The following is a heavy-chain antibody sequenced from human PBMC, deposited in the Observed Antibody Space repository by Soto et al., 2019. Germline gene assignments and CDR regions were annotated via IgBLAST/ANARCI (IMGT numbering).Heavy chain of an antibody. CDR3: ARLVVVAPVANV. CDR2: IFYTGTT. V-gene: IGHV4-39*01. CDR1: GGSVSYNSYY. J-gene: IGHJ4*02. D-gene: IGHD2-21*01. Sequence: AKPSETLSLTCSVSGGSVSYNSYYWGWIRQPPGKGLEWVGGIFYTGTTYYNPSLKDRLSRSVDTSKNSFSLNLTAVTAADTAVYFCARLVVVAPVANVWGQGALVTVLL.